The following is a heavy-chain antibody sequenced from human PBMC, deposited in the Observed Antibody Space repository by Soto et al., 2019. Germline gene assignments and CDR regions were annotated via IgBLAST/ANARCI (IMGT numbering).Heavy chain of an antibody. D-gene: IGHD3-10*01. CDR1: GGSISSGGYY. Sequence: QVQLQESGPGLVKPSQTLSLTCTVSGGSISSGGYYWSWIRQHPGKGLEWIGYIYYSGSTYYNPSLKSRVTISVDTSKNQFSLKLSSVTAADTAVYYCAREVRLLWFGEFASGFDYWGQGTLVTVSS. CDR3: AREVRLLWFGEFASGFDY. V-gene: IGHV4-31*03. J-gene: IGHJ4*02. CDR2: IYYSGST.